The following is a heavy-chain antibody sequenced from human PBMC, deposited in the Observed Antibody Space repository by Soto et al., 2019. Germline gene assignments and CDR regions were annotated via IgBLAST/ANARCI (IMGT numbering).Heavy chain of an antibody. CDR1: GDSVSSNTAS. D-gene: IGHD5-12*01. J-gene: IGHJ5*02. Sequence: SRTLSLTCAISGDSVSSNTASWNWIRQSPSRGLEWLGRTYFRSKWYNDYAVSVKSRIIINPDTSNNQFSLQLNSVTPEDTAVYFCAKGDNLGPKTGYAFDPWGQGIMVTVPQ. V-gene: IGHV6-1*01. CDR3: AKGDNLGPKTGYAFDP. CDR2: TYFRSKWYN.